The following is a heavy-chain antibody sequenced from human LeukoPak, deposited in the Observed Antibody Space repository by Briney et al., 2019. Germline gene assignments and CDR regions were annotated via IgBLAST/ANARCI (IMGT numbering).Heavy chain of an antibody. V-gene: IGHV3-23*01. CDR2: IGGTDGTT. CDR1: GFTFRNYV. J-gene: IGHJ4*02. CDR3: TKRIDGAGSYYIDF. D-gene: IGHD3-10*01. Sequence: GGSLRLSCAASGFTFRNYVMNWVRQAPGKGLEWVSAIGGTDGTTFYAAFVKGRFTISRDNSRNTLYLQMNSLRAEDAAVYYCTKRIDGAGSYYIDFWGQGTVVTVSS.